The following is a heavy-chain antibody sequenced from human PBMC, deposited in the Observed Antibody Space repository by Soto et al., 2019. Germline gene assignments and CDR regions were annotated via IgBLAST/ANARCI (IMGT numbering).Heavy chain of an antibody. CDR3: ARDSKVAGTFDY. CDR2: IYYSGST. D-gene: IGHD2-15*01. V-gene: IGHV4-31*03. CDR1: GGSISSGGYY. J-gene: IGHJ4*02. Sequence: LSLTCTVSGGSISSGGYYWSWIRQHPGKGLEWIGYIYYSGSTYYNPSLKSRVTISVDTSKNQFSLKLSSVTAADTAVYYCARDSKVAGTFDYWGQGTLVTVSS.